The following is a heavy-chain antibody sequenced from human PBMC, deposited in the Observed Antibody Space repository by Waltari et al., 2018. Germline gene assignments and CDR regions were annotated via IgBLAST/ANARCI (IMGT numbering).Heavy chain of an antibody. Sequence: EVQLVESGGGLIQPGGSLRLSCAASGFTVSSNYMSWVRQAPGKGLEWVSVIYSGGSTYYADSVKGRFTISRDNSKNTLYLQMNSLRAEDTAVYYCARHRLIVVVPAAKSDWYFDLWGRGTLVTVSS. V-gene: IGHV3-53*01. CDR2: IYSGGST. CDR1: GFTVSSNY. CDR3: ARHRLIVVVPAAKSDWYFDL. J-gene: IGHJ2*01. D-gene: IGHD2-2*01.